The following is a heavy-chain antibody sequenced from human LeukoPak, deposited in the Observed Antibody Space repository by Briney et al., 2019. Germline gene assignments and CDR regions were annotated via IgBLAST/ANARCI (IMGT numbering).Heavy chain of an antibody. J-gene: IGHJ4*02. V-gene: IGHV4-59*01. CDR2: IHYTGST. Sequence: SETLSLTCTVSGGSISSYYWSWIRQPPGKGLEWIGYIHYTGSTDYNPSLKSRVTTSIDTSKNQFSLTLSSVTAADTAVYFCARDRSMIAARGFDYWGQGTLVTVSS. CDR1: GGSISSYY. D-gene: IGHD6-6*01. CDR3: ARDRSMIAARGFDY.